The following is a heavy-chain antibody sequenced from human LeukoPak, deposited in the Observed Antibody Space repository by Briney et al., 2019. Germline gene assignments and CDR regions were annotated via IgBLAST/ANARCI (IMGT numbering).Heavy chain of an antibody. CDR1: GFTFDDYA. CDR2: INWNGGTT. Sequence: GGSLRLSCAASGFTFDDYAMSWVRQAPGKGLEWVSGINWNGGTTNYADSVKGRFTVSRDNAKNFLYLQMNSLRAEDTAVYYCAELGITMIGGVWGKGTTVTISS. J-gene: IGHJ6*04. V-gene: IGHV3-20*04. D-gene: IGHD3-10*02. CDR3: AELGITMIGGV.